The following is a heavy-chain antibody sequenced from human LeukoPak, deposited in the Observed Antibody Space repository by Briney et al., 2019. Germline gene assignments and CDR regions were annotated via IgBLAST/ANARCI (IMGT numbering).Heavy chain of an antibody. Sequence: SVSASCTPSGYTFTSYDINWVRQAARHGLEWMGWMNPNSGNTGYAQKFQGRVTITRNTSISTAYMELSSLRSEDTAVYYCASDKPDAFDIWGQGTMVTVSS. CDR1: GYTFTSYD. CDR3: ASDKPDAFDI. D-gene: IGHD1-14*01. J-gene: IGHJ3*02. V-gene: IGHV1-8*03. CDR2: MNPNSGNT.